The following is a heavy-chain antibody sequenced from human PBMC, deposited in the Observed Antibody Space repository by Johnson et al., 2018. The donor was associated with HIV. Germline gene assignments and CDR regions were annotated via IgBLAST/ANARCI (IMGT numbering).Heavy chain of an antibody. CDR1: GFTFSSYA. D-gene: IGHD4-23*01. CDR3: AKDSNYGGNSDAFDI. V-gene: IGHV3-23*04. J-gene: IGHJ3*02. Sequence: EVQLVESGGGLVQPGGSLRLSCAASGFTFSSYAMSWVRQAPGKGLEWVSDISGGGGITYYADSVSGRFTISRDNSKNTLYLQMNSLRAEDTAVYYCAKDSNYGGNSDAFDIWGQGTMVTVSS. CDR2: ISGGGGIT.